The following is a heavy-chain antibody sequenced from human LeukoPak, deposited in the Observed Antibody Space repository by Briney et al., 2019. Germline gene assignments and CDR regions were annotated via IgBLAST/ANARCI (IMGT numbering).Heavy chain of an antibody. V-gene: IGHV4-4*07. CDR3: ARDRFGDLNYFDY. CDR1: GVFISIYF. J-gene: IGHJ4*02. CDR2: IYTSGST. D-gene: IGHD3-3*01. Sequence: PWETLSLTCTVSGVFISIYFWSWIRQPAGKGLEWIGRIYTSGSTNYYPSLKTRLTISADKSTNQFSLKLSSVTAADTVVYYCARDRFGDLNYFDYWGQGTLVTVSS.